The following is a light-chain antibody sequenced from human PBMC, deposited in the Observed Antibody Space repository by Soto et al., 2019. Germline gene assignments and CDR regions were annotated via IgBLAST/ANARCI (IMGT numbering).Light chain of an antibody. CDR2: EVN. V-gene: IGLV2-14*01. Sequence: QSVLTQPASVSGSPGQSITISCTGTSTDIGRYDYVSWYQLHPGKAPKLMVFEVNYRPSGVSYRFSGSKSGNTASLTISGLQAEDEADYFCSSYSISTAYLFGTGTKATVL. CDR1: STDIGRYDY. CDR3: SSYSISTAYL. J-gene: IGLJ1*01.